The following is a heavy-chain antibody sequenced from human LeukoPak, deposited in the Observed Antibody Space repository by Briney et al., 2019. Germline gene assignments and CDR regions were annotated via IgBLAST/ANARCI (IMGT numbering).Heavy chain of an antibody. J-gene: IGHJ4*02. CDR1: GGSISSSTW. Sequence: PGTLSLTCAVSGGSISSSTWWSWVRQPPGKGVEWIGQVYHSGTTNYNPSLKSRVTISVDTSKNQFSLKLSTVTAADTAVYYCASGDYGDFSRFDFWGQGTLVTVSS. CDR3: ASGDYGDFSRFDF. V-gene: IGHV4-4*03. CDR2: VYHSGTT. D-gene: IGHD4-17*01.